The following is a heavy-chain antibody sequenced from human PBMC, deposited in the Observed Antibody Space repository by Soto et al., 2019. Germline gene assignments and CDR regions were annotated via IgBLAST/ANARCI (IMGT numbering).Heavy chain of an antibody. J-gene: IGHJ4*02. CDR2: ISGSGGST. CDR3: AKAKGSGWTPFGY. V-gene: IGHV3-23*01. Sequence: GGSLRLSCAASGFTFSSYAMSWVRQAPGKGLEWVSAISGSGGSTYYADSVKGRFTISRDNSKNTLYLQMNSMRAEDTAVYYCAKAKGSGWTPFGYWGQGTLVTVSS. CDR1: GFTFSSYA. D-gene: IGHD6-19*01.